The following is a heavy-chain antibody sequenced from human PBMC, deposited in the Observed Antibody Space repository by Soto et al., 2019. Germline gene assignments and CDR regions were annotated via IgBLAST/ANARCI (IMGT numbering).Heavy chain of an antibody. CDR1: GFTFSSYS. J-gene: IGHJ4*02. CDR3: ASGRTSSSSGIDY. V-gene: IGHV3-48*01. CDR2: ISSSSSTI. Sequence: EVQLVESGGDLVQPGGSLRLSCAASGFTFSSYSMNWVRQAPGKGLEWVSYISSSSSTIYYADAVKGRFTISRDYAKNSLYLQMNSLRAEATVVYYCASGRTSSSSGIDYWGQGTLVTVSS. D-gene: IGHD6-6*01.